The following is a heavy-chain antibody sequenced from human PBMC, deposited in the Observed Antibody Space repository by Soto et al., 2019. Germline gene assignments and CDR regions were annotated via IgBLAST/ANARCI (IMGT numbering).Heavy chain of an antibody. J-gene: IGHJ3*02. Sequence: SETLSLTCTVSGGSISSGGYYWSWIRQHPGKGLEWIGYIYYSGSTYYNPSLKSRVTISVDTSKNQFSLKLSSVTAADTAVYYCARDLRYYDSSGYSHDAFDIWGQGTMVTVSS. CDR2: IYYSGST. D-gene: IGHD3-22*01. CDR1: GGSISSGGYY. V-gene: IGHV4-31*03. CDR3: ARDLRYYDSSGYSHDAFDI.